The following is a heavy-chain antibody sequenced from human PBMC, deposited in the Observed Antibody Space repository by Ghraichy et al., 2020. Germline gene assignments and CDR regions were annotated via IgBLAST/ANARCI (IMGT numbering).Heavy chain of an antibody. V-gene: IGHV3-23*01. Sequence: GESLNISCAASGFTFSSYAMSWVRQAPGKGLEWVSAISGSGGSTYYADSVKGRFTISRDNSKNTLYLQMNSLRAEDTAVYYCAKIRTFVYYYDSSGYYNDYWGQGTLVTVSS. CDR1: GFTFSSYA. D-gene: IGHD3-22*01. CDR2: ISGSGGST. J-gene: IGHJ4*02. CDR3: AKIRTFVYYYDSSGYYNDY.